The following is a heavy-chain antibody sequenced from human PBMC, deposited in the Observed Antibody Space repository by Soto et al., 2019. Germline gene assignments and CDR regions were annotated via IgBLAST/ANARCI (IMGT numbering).Heavy chain of an antibody. Sequence: SETLSLTCAVSGGSISSINWWSRVRQPPGKGLEWIGEIHHRGSINYSPSLSSRLTISVDKSKNQFSLNLSSVTAADTAVYYCARVTESDAFDIWGQGTMVTVSS. V-gene: IGHV4-4*02. CDR3: ARVTESDAFDI. J-gene: IGHJ3*02. CDR2: IHHRGSI. CDR1: GGSISSINW.